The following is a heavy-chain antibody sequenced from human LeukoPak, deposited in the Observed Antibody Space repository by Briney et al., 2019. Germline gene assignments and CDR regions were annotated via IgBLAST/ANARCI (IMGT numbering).Heavy chain of an antibody. V-gene: IGHV3-20*04. Sequence: GGSLRLSCAASGFTFDDYGMSRVRQAPGKGLEWVSGINWNGGSTGYADSVKSRFTISRDNAKNSLYLQMNSLRAEDTALYYCARGTTYYYYYYMDVWGKGTTVTVSS. CDR1: GFTFDDYG. CDR3: ARGTTYYYYYYMDV. J-gene: IGHJ6*03. D-gene: IGHD1-1*01. CDR2: INWNGGST.